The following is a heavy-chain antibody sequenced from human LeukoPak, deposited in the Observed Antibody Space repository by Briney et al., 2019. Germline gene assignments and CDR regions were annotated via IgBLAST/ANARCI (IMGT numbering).Heavy chain of an antibody. V-gene: IGHV4-4*02. J-gene: IGHJ4*02. CDR2: IFHEGLT. Sequence: SGTLSLTCTVSGGSISTNNWWSWVRQSPAKGLEWIGEIFHEGLTNYNPSLKSRAAISIDKSESQFSLRLTSVTAADTAVYYCARHFPYSSSPDYWGQGTLVTVSS. D-gene: IGHD6-13*01. CDR1: GGSISTNNW. CDR3: ARHFPYSSSPDY.